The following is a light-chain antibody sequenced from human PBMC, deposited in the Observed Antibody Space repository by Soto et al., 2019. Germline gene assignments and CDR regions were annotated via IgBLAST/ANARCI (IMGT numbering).Light chain of an antibody. CDR3: QQLNSFPFT. CDR1: QGISRF. J-gene: IGKJ4*01. CDR2: EAS. V-gene: IGKV1-9*01. Sequence: IQLTQSPSSLSAYVGDRVTITSRASQGISRFLLWFQQKPGKAPDLLIYEASTLQSGVPSRFSGSGSGTDGTLPISSLKPEDCATYYCQQLNSFPFTFGGGTKVDIK.